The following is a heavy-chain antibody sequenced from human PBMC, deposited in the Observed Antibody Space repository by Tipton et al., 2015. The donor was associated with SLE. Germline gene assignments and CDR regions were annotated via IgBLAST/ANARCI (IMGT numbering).Heavy chain of an antibody. CDR2: ISGYNGNT. CDR1: GYTFTSYR. V-gene: IGHV1-18*01. CDR3: ATRTDWDQYYYIAV. Sequence: QSGAEVKKPVASATVSCKASGYTFTSYRITWVRQAPGQGLEWMGWISGYNGNTNYTQNLQVRVTMTTDTSTRTAYMELRSLRSDYSAVWCCATRTDWDQYYYIAVWGIGSAVAVSS. D-gene: IGHD1-26*01. J-gene: IGHJ6*03.